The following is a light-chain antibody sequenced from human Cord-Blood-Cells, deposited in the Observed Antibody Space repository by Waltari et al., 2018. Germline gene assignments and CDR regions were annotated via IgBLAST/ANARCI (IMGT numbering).Light chain of an antibody. CDR3: QQSYSTPYT. CDR1: QSISSY. V-gene: IGKV1-39*01. CDR2: AAS. Sequence: DIQMTQSQSSLSASVGHRVTITCRASQSISSYLNWYHQKPGKAPKLLIYAASSLQSGIPSRFSGSGSGTDFTLTISSLQPEDFATYYCQQSYSTPYTFVQGTKLE. J-gene: IGKJ2*01.